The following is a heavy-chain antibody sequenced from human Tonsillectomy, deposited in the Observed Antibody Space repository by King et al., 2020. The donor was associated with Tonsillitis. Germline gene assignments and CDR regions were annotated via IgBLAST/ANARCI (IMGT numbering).Heavy chain of an antibody. CDR1: GDTFNNYA. CDR2: IIPSLDIA. J-gene: IGHJ4*02. V-gene: IGHV1-69*09. D-gene: IGHD2-2*01. CDR3: VRVSSSTGTLDY. Sequence: QLVQSGAEVKKPGSSVKVSCKASGDTFNNYAISWVRQAPGQGLEWMGRIIPSLDIATYAQQFQGRVTITADKSTYTAYMELSSLRSQDTAVYYCVRVSSSTGTLDYWGQGSLVTVSS.